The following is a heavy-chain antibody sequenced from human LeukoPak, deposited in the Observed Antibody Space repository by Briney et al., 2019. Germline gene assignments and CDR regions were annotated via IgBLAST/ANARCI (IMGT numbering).Heavy chain of an antibody. CDR3: ARGTAAAVHYYYGMDV. CDR2: IYHSGST. V-gene: IGHV4-30-2*05. Sequence: SETLSLTCTVSGGSISSGGYYWSWIRQPPGKGLEWIGYIYHSGSTYYNPSLRSRVTISVDTSKNQFSLKLSSVTAADTAVYYCARGTAAAVHYYYGMDVWGQGTTVTVSS. D-gene: IGHD6-13*01. J-gene: IGHJ6*02. CDR1: GGSISSGGYY.